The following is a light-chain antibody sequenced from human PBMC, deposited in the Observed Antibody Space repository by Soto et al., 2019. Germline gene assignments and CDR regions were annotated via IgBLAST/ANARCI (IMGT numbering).Light chain of an antibody. J-gene: IGKJ1*01. V-gene: IGKV1-5*01. CDR2: DAS. Sequence: DIQMTQSPSTLSASVGDRVTITCRASQSIRSSLAWYQQRPGKAPNLLIYDASSLGSGVPSRFSGSGSGTEFTLTISCLQPDDFATYSCQHYDSYSLWTFGQGTRVEIK. CDR3: QHYDSYSLWT. CDR1: QSIRSS.